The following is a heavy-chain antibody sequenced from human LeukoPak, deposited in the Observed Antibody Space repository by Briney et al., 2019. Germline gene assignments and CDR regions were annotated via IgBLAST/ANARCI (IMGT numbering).Heavy chain of an antibody. V-gene: IGHV1-8*01. Sequence: ASVKVSCKASGYTFTSYDINWVRQATGQGLEWMGWMNPNSGNTGYAQKFQGRVTMTRNTSISTAYMELSGLRSEDTAVYYCARGVTTVATHLFDYWGQGTLVAVSS. D-gene: IGHD4-23*01. J-gene: IGHJ4*02. CDR3: ARGVTTVATHLFDY. CDR2: MNPNSGNT. CDR1: GYTFTSYD.